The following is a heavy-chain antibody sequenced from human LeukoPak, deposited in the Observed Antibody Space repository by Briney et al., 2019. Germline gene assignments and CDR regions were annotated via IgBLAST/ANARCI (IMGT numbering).Heavy chain of an antibody. CDR2: IYPGDSDT. CDR3: ARRMSIAARPGEFAFDI. CDR1: GYTFTSYG. D-gene: IGHD6-6*01. V-gene: IGHV5-51*01. Sequence: PGASVKVSCKASGYTFTSYGISWVRHAPGQGLEWMGIIYPGDSDTRYSPSFQGQVTIPADKSISTAYLQWSSLKASDTAMYYCARRMSIAARPGEFAFDIWGQGTMVTVSS. J-gene: IGHJ3*02.